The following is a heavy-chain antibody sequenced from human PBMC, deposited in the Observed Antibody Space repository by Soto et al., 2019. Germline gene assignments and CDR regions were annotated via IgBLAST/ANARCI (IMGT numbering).Heavy chain of an antibody. CDR2: INPNSGGT. Sequence: ASVKVSCKVSGYTLTELSMHWVRQAPGKGLEWMGWINPNSGGTNYAQKFQGWVTMTRDTSISTAYMELSRLRSDDTAVYYCARGGGTAYYYGMDVWGQGTTVTVSS. V-gene: IGHV1-2*04. D-gene: IGHD1-1*01. J-gene: IGHJ6*02. CDR1: GYTLTELS. CDR3: ARGGGTAYYYGMDV.